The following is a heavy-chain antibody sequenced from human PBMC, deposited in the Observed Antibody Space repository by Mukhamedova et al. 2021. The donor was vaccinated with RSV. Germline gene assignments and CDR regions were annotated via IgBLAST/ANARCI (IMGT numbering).Heavy chain of an antibody. V-gene: IGHV3-43*01. Sequence: GRSLEWVSLITWDGSSTSYGDSVKGRFTVSRDNTKNSLFLHMTSLGTVNSGVYYCAKDGPIFGGYDNWGQGTLVTVSS. CDR2: ITWDGSST. CDR3: AKDGPIFGGYDN. D-gene: IGHD3-3*01. J-gene: IGHJ4*02.